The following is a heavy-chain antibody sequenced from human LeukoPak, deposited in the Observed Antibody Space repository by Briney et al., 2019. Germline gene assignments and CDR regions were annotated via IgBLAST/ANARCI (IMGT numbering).Heavy chain of an antibody. V-gene: IGHV4-59*11. Sequence: SETLSLTCTVSGGSISPLYWGWIRQPPGKGLEFIGYIYYTGSTNFNPSLKSRVTLSVDTSKNQFSLKLNSVTAADTAVYYCARGGVAAKYYFDFWGQGTLVTVSS. CDR2: IYYTGST. CDR3: ARGGVAAKYYFDF. J-gene: IGHJ4*02. D-gene: IGHD3-10*01. CDR1: GGSISPLY.